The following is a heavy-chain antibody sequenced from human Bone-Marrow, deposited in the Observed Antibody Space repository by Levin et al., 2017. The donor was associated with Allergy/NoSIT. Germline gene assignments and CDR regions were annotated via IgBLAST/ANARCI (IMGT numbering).Heavy chain of an antibody. Sequence: GGSLRLSCAASGFTFSSYAMTWVRQAPGKGLEWVSAINDGGDRTYYADSVKGRFTISRDNSKNTLYLQMNSPSAEDTALYFCAGESTRFCSGTSCSHGRFGMDVWGQGTTVTVSS. CDR2: INDGGDRT. V-gene: IGHV3-23*01. CDR3: AGESTRFCSGTSCSHGRFGMDV. CDR1: GFTFSSYA. J-gene: IGHJ6*02. D-gene: IGHD2-2*01.